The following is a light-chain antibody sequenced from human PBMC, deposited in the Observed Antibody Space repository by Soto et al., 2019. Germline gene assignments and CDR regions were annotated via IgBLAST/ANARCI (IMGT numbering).Light chain of an antibody. V-gene: IGLV2-14*01. CDR2: EVT. J-gene: IGLJ1*01. Sequence: QSVLTQPASVSGSPGQSITISCTGTSSDVGLYDYVSWYQHLPGKAPKLMIYEVTYRPSGVSDRFSGSKSGNTASLTISGLQAEDEADYYCGSYTSSSPPYVFGTGTKLTVL. CDR1: SSDVGLYDY. CDR3: GSYTSSSPPYV.